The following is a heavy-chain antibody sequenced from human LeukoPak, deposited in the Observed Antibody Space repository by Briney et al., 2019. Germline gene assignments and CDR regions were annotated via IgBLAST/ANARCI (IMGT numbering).Heavy chain of an antibody. Sequence: ASVKVSCKASGYTFTSYGISWVRQAPGQGLEWMGWISAYNGNTKYAQELQGRVTMTRDTSTSTAYMELRSLRSDDTAVYYCARDGHRMYYYESSDYRFDSWGQGTLVTVSS. CDR3: ARDGHRMYYYESSDYRFDS. D-gene: IGHD3-22*01. CDR2: ISAYNGNT. V-gene: IGHV1-18*01. J-gene: IGHJ4*02. CDR1: GYTFTSYG.